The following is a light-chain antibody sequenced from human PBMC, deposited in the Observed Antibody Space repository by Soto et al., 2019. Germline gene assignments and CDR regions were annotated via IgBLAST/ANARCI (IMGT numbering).Light chain of an antibody. CDR2: DAT. J-gene: IGKJ4*01. V-gene: IGKV3-11*01. CDR3: HHRT. Sequence: EIVLTQSPATLSLSPGERATLFCRTSQTINIYLAWYQQKPGQAPRLLIYDATNRATGIPARFSGSGSGTDFTLIISSLEPEDFAVYYCHHRTFGGGTKVDIK. CDR1: QTINIY.